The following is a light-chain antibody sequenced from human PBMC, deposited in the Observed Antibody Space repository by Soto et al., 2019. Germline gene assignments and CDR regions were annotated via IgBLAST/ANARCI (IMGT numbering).Light chain of an antibody. CDR3: SAYAGSNNFV. J-gene: IGLJ1*01. CDR2: EVS. CDR1: SSDVGDNY. Sequence: QSVLTQPPSASGSPGQSVTISCTGTSSDVGDNYVSWYQQHLGKAPKLIIYEVSQRPSGVPDRFSGSKSGNTASLTVSGLQTEDEADYYCSAYAGSNNFVFGSATKVTVL. V-gene: IGLV2-8*01.